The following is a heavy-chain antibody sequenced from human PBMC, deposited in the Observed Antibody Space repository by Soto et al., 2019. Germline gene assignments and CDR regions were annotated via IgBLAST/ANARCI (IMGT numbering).Heavy chain of an antibody. V-gene: IGHV3-30-3*01. J-gene: IGHJ6*02. CDR3: ARDPAWFGELMPISYYYYGMDV. CDR2: ISYDGSNK. D-gene: IGHD3-10*01. Sequence: PGGSLRLSCAASGFTFSSYAMHWVRQAPGKGLEWVAVISYDGSNKYYADSVKGRFTISRDNSKNTLYLQMNSLRAEDTAVYYCARDPAWFGELMPISYYYYGMDVWGQGTTVTVSS. CDR1: GFTFSSYA.